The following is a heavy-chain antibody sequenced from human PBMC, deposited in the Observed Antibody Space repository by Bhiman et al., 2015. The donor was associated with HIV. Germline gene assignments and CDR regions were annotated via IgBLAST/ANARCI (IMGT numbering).Heavy chain of an antibody. CDR2: MSYDGSNK. CDR1: GFTFSSYG. CDR3: AKDLVGRGNYYYYYYMDV. J-gene: IGHJ6*03. V-gene: IGHV3-30*18. Sequence: QVQLVESGGGVVQPGRSLRLSCSASGFTFSSYGMHWVRQAPGKGLEWVAVMSYDGSNKYYADSVKGRFTISRDNSKNTLYLQMNSLRADDTAVYYCAKDLVGRGNYYYYYYMDVWGKGTTVTVSS. D-gene: IGHD3-10*01.